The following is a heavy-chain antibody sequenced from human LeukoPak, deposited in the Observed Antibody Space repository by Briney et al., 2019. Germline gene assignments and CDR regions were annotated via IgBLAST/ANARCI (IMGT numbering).Heavy chain of an antibody. CDR2: IYHSGST. J-gene: IGHJ4*02. V-gene: IGHV4-59*12. Sequence: SETLSLTCTVSGGSINNYYWSWIRQPPGKGLEWIGYIYHSGSTYYNPSLKSRVTISVDRSKNQFSLKLSSVTAADTAVYYCARGGIAAAPGSFDYWGQGTLVTVSS. CDR1: GGSINNYY. D-gene: IGHD6-13*01. CDR3: ARGGIAAAPGSFDY.